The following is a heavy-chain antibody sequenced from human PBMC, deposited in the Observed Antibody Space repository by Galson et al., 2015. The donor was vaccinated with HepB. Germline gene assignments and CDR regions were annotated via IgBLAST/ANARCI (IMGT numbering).Heavy chain of an antibody. J-gene: IGHJ4*02. D-gene: IGHD5-12*01. V-gene: IGHV1-69*13. Sequence: SVKVSCKASGGSFTTSTISWVRQAPGQGLERMGGIIPFYGAPKYAQKFQGRVTITADDSTSTAYMELSSLTSEDTAVYYCTRDRGYSYCPPFENWGQGTLVTVSS. CDR1: GGSFTTST. CDR3: TRDRGYSYCPPFEN. CDR2: IIPFYGAP.